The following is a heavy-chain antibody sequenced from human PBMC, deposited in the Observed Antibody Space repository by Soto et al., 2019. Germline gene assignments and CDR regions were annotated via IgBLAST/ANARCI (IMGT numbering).Heavy chain of an antibody. J-gene: IGHJ4*02. D-gene: IGHD2-2*01. CDR3: ATDRYCSSTSCYFFVR. Sequence: GASGKVSCKVSGYTLTELSMHWVRQAPGKGLEWMGGFDPEDGETIYAQKFQGRVTMTEDTSTDTAYMELSSLRSEDTAVYYCATDRYCSSTSCYFFVRWGQGNLVTVSS. CDR2: FDPEDGET. V-gene: IGHV1-24*01. CDR1: GYTLTELS.